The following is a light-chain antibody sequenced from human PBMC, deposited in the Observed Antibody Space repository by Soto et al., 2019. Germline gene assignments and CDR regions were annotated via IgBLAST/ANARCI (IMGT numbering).Light chain of an antibody. CDR2: KVS. CDR3: MQATHFPRT. CDR1: QSRAHSDGNTY. J-gene: IGKJ1*01. V-gene: IGKV2-24*01. Sequence: DVVMSQTPLSSPVTLGQPASLSCRSSQSRAHSDGNTYLSWLQQRPGQPPRLLIYKVSNRLSGVPDRFSASGAETDFTLKISRVEAEDVGLYYCMQATHFPRTFGQGTKVDIK.